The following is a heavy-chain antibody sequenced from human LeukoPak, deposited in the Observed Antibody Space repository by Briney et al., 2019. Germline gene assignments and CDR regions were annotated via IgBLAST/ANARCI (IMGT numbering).Heavy chain of an antibody. Sequence: SETLSLTCSVPGGSISSYYWSWIRQTPGKGLEWIGYIYYSGSTNYNPSLKSRVTISVDTSKNQSSLKLSSVTAADTAVYYWARELSLAAAGTFDIWGQGTMVTVSS. D-gene: IGHD6-13*01. J-gene: IGHJ3*02. CDR2: IYYSGST. V-gene: IGHV4-59*01. CDR3: ARELSLAAAGTFDI. CDR1: GGSISSYY.